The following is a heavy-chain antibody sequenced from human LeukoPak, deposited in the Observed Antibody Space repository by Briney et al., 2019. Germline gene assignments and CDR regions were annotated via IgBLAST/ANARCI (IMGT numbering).Heavy chain of an antibody. Sequence: ASVKVSCKASGYDFTSVGITWVRQAPGQGLEWIGWISPYNGNTRYVQKLQGRVTMTTDTSTSTAYMELRSLRFDDTAVYYCARAGSGSGWYFDYWGQGTLVTVSS. D-gene: IGHD6-19*01. CDR1: GYDFTSVG. CDR3: ARAGSGSGWYFDY. CDR2: ISPYNGNT. V-gene: IGHV1-18*01. J-gene: IGHJ4*02.